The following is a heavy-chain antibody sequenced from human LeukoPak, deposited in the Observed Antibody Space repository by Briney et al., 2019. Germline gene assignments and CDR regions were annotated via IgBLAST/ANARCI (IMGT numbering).Heavy chain of an antibody. CDR2: MNSDGSAT. CDR1: GFSFSNYW. Sequence: GGSLRLSCAASGFSFSNYWMHWVRQAPGKGLVWVTRMNSDGSATYYADSVQGRFTISRDNAKNALYLQMNSLRAEDTAMYFCAKGPNYFDSWGQGTLVTVSS. CDR3: AKGPNYFDS. J-gene: IGHJ4*02. V-gene: IGHV3-74*01.